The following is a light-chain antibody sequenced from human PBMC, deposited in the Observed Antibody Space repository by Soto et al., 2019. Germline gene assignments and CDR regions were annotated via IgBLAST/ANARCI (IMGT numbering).Light chain of an antibody. CDR2: DVS. Sequence: QSALPQPASVSGSPGQSITISCTGTSGDVGGYNYVSWYQQHPGKAPKLMIYDVSNRPSGVSNRFSGSKSGNTASLTISGLQAEDDDDYYCSSYTSSSTLYVFGTGTKLTVL. J-gene: IGLJ1*01. CDR3: SSYTSSSTLYV. CDR1: SGDVGGYNY. V-gene: IGLV2-14*01.